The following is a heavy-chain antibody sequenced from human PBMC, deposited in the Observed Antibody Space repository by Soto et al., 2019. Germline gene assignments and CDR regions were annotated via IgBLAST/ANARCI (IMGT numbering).Heavy chain of an antibody. D-gene: IGHD4-17*01. CDR2: ISYDGASK. CDR3: ARLNVDYGTSDH. CDR1: GFTFSRYA. J-gene: IGHJ5*02. V-gene: IGHV3-30*09. Sequence: QVQLVESGGGVVQPGRSLRLSCAASGFTFSRYAMHWVRQAPGKGLEWVASISYDGASKYYADSVKGRFAISRDNSKNTLYLQMSSLRAEDTAVYHCARLNVDYGTSDHWGRGTLVTVSS.